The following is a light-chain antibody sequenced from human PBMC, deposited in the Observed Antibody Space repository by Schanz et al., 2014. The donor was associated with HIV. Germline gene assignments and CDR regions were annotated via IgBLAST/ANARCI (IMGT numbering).Light chain of an antibody. Sequence: QSALTQPASVSGSPGQSITIPCTGTSSDVGGYNYVAWYQQHPGKAPKLMIYDVSNRPSGVSDRFSGSKSGNTASLTISGLQADDEGDYYCSSYTTNRTMAFGGGTKLTVL. CDR1: SSDVGGYNY. CDR2: DVS. V-gene: IGLV2-14*03. CDR3: SSYTTNRTMA. J-gene: IGLJ2*01.